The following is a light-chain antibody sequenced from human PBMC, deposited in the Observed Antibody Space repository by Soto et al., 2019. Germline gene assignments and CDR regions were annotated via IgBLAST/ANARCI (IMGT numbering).Light chain of an antibody. CDR1: QSLSSSY. J-gene: IGKJ4*01. CDR3: QQYGSSPLT. Sequence: EIVFTQSPATLSLSPGERATLSCGASQSLSSSYLAWYQQKPGLAPRLLIYDASSRATGIPDRFSGSGSGTDFTLTISRLEPEDFAVYYCQQYGSSPLTFGGGTKVDIK. CDR2: DAS. V-gene: IGKV3D-20*01.